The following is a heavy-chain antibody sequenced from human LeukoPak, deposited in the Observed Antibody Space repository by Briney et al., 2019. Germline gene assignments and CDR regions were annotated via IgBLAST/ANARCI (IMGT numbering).Heavy chain of an antibody. Sequence: GGSLRLSCAASGFTVSSNYMSWVRQAPGKGLEWVSVIYSGGSTYYADSVKGRFTLSRDSSKNTLYLQMNSLRADDTAVYYCAKWGDYDVLTGYYVSDFWGQGTLVTVSS. CDR2: IYSGGST. V-gene: IGHV3-53*01. J-gene: IGHJ4*02. CDR1: GFTVSSNY. D-gene: IGHD3-9*01. CDR3: AKWGDYDVLTGYYVSDF.